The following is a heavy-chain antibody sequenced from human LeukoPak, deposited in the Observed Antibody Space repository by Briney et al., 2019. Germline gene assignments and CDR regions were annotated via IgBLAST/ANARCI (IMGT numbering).Heavy chain of an antibody. CDR3: AKVRGTYSSGYFFDY. D-gene: IGHD6-19*01. CDR2: ISWNSGYI. CDR1: GFTFDNYA. J-gene: IGHJ4*02. Sequence: GGSLRLSCAASGFTFDNYAMHWVRHAPGKGLEWLSIISWNSGYIGYADSVKGRFTISRDNAKKSLDLQLNSLRAEDTAFYYCAKVRGTYSSGYFFDYWGQGTLVTVSS. V-gene: IGHV3-9*01.